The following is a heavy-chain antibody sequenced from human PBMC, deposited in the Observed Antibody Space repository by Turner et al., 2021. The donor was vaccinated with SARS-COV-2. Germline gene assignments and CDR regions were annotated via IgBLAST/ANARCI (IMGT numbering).Heavy chain of an antibody. CDR3: ARLMDTAMDYYGMDV. J-gene: IGHJ6*02. Sequence: QLQLQESGPGLVKPSETLSLTCTVSGGSISSSTHYWGWIRQPPGKGLEWIGNIYYSGRTYYNPSLKSRVTISVDTSKNQFSLKLSSVTAADTAVYYCARLMDTAMDYYGMDVWGQGTTVTVSS. CDR1: GGSISSSTHY. D-gene: IGHD5-18*01. V-gene: IGHV4-39*01. CDR2: IYYSGRT.